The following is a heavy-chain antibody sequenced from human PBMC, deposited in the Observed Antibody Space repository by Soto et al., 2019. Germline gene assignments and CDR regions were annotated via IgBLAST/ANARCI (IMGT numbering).Heavy chain of an antibody. CDR2: ISSSSSTI. J-gene: IGHJ6*03. Sequence: GGSLRLSCAASGFTFSSYSMNWVRQAPGKGLEWVSYISSSSSTIYYADSVKGRFTISRDNAKNSLYPQMNSLRAEDTAVYYCARDDSGSYYYYYYYMDVWGKGTTVTVSS. V-gene: IGHV3-48*04. CDR3: ARDDSGSYYYYYYYMDV. D-gene: IGHD1-26*01. CDR1: GFTFSSYS.